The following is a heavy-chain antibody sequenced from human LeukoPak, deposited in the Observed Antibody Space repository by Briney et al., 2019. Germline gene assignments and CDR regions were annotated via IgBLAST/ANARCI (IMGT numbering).Heavy chain of an antibody. CDR1: GFTVSSYA. CDR2: IGSGGST. Sequence: PGGSLRLSCAASGFTVSSYAMTWVRQAPGKGLEGVSTIGSGGSTYYADSVKGRFTISRDNSKNTVSLQMNSLRAEDTAVYYCAKSSGPGGYYYYGMDVWGQGTTVTVSS. V-gene: IGHV3-23*01. CDR3: AKSSGPGGYYYYGMDV. J-gene: IGHJ6*02. D-gene: IGHD3-22*01.